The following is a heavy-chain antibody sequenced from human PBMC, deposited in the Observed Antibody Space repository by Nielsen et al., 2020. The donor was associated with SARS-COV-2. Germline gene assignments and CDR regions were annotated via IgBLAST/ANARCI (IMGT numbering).Heavy chain of an antibody. D-gene: IGHD6-13*01. V-gene: IGHV3-9*01. Sequence: SLKISCAASGFTFDDYGMSWVRQAPGKGLEWVSGISWNSGSIGYADSVKGRFTISRDNAKNSLYLQMNSLRAEDTALYYCAKVDFGSSWYSLDYWGQGTLVTVSS. J-gene: IGHJ4*02. CDR2: ISWNSGSI. CDR1: GFTFDDYG. CDR3: AKVDFGSSWYSLDY.